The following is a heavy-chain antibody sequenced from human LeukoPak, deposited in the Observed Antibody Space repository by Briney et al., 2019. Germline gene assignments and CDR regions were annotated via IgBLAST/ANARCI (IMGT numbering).Heavy chain of an antibody. CDR1: GFTFSSYA. Sequence: PGGSLALSCAASGFTFSSYAMSWVRQAPGKGLEWVSAISGSGENTNYADSVKGRFTMSRDNSRNMLYLQMNSLRDEDTAKYYCAKTVSGSYSYQGGDYWGQGTMLTVST. V-gene: IGHV3-23*01. D-gene: IGHD3-16*02. CDR2: ISGSGENT. J-gene: IGHJ4*02. CDR3: AKTVSGSYSYQGGDY.